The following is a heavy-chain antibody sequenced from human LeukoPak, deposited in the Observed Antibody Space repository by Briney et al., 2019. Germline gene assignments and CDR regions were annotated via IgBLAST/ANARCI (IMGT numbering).Heavy chain of an antibody. CDR2: IWYDGSNK. CDR1: GFTFSSYG. Sequence: PGGSLRLSCAASGFTFSSYGMHWVRQAPGKGLEWVAVIWYDGSNKYYADSVKGRFTISRDNSKNPLYLQMNSLRAEDTAVYYCARDNEAFDIWGQGTMVTVSS. V-gene: IGHV3-33*01. J-gene: IGHJ3*02. CDR3: ARDNEAFDI.